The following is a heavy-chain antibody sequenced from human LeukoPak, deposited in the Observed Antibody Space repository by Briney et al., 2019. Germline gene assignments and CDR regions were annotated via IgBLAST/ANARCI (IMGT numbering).Heavy chain of an antibody. J-gene: IGHJ4*02. Sequence: GSSVKVSCKASGGTFSSYAISWVRQAPGQGLEWMGRIIPILGIANYAQKFQGRVTITADKSTSTAYMELSSLRSEDTAVYYCARTDYGDYGYYFDYWGQGTLVTVSS. CDR1: GGTFSSYA. CDR2: IIPILGIA. V-gene: IGHV1-69*04. D-gene: IGHD4-17*01. CDR3: ARTDYGDYGYYFDY.